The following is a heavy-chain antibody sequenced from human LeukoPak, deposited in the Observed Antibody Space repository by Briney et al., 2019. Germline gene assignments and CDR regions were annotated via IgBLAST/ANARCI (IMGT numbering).Heavy chain of an antibody. D-gene: IGHD1-1*01. CDR2: IYDSGST. Sequence: SETLSLTCTVSGGSISSYYWSWIRQPPGKGLEWIGYIYDSGSTNYNPSLKSRVTISVDTSKNQFSLKLSSVTAEDTAVYYCARAVQLERPPSLKGYYYMDVWGKGTTVTVSS. CDR3: ARAVQLERPPSLKGYYYMDV. V-gene: IGHV4-59*01. J-gene: IGHJ6*03. CDR1: GGSISSYY.